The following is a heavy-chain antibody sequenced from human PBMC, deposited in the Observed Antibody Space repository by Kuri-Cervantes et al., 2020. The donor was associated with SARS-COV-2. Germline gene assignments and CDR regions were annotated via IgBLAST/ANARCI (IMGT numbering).Heavy chain of an antibody. V-gene: IGHV4-59*08. J-gene: IGHJ4*02. CDR2: IYYSGST. Sequence: SETLSLTCTVSGGSISSYYWSWIRQPPGKGLEWIGYIYYSGSTYYNPSLKSRVTISVDTSKNQFSLKLSSVTAADTAVYYCARHTFGNAGDYWGQGTLVTVSS. CDR1: GGSISSYY. D-gene: IGHD4-23*01. CDR3: ARHTFGNAGDY.